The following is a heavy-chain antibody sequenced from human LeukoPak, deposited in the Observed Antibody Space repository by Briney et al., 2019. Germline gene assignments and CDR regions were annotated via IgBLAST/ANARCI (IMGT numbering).Heavy chain of an antibody. J-gene: IGHJ4*02. V-gene: IGHV3-48*01. D-gene: IGHD3-16*01. CDR2: ITSRGTTI. CDR1: GFTFNTYI. CDR3: ARGGINYGFDY. Sequence: GGSLTLSCAASGFTFNTYIMNWVRQAPGKGLEWLSYITSRGTTIYYADSVRGRFAISRDNAKNSLFLQMNSLRAEDTAVYYCARGGINYGFDYWGQGNLVTVSS.